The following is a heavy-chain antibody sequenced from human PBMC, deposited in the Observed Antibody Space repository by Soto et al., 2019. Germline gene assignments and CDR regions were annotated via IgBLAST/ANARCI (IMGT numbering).Heavy chain of an antibody. Sequence: TLSLTCTVSGGSISSSGYYWGWIRQSPGKGLEWIGTIFYSGTTYYNPSLESRITISQDTSNNQFSLKLTSVTAADTAVYYCARHYYDSSGYPAPYYHGMDVWGQGTTVTV. CDR3: ARHYYDSSGYPAPYYHGMDV. J-gene: IGHJ6*02. CDR1: GGSISSSGYY. CDR2: IFYSGTT. V-gene: IGHV4-39*01. D-gene: IGHD3-22*01.